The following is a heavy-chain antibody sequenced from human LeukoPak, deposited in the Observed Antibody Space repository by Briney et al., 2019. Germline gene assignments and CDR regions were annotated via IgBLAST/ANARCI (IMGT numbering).Heavy chain of an antibody. CDR1: GGSISSSSYY. V-gene: IGHV4-39*01. J-gene: IGHJ4*02. Sequence: SETLSLTCTVSGGSISSSSYYWGWIRQPPGKGLEWIGSIYYSGSTYYNPSLKSRVTISVDTSKNQFSLKLSSVTAADTAVYYCARSYSFGELPAFDYWGQGTLVTVSS. D-gene: IGHD3-10*01. CDR3: ARSYSFGELPAFDY. CDR2: IYYSGST.